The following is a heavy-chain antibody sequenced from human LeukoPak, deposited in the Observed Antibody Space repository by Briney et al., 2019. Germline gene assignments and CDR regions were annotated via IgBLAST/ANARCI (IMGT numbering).Heavy chain of an antibody. CDR2: IYHSGST. J-gene: IGHJ4*02. V-gene: IGHV4-38-2*02. CDR1: GYSISSGYY. CDR3: ARDSDPFEFDY. Sequence: SETLSLTCTVSGYSISSGYYWGWIRQPPGKGLEWIGSIYHSGSTYYNPSLKSRVTISVDTSKNQFSLKLSSVTAADTAVYYCARDSDPFEFDYWGQGTLVTVSS.